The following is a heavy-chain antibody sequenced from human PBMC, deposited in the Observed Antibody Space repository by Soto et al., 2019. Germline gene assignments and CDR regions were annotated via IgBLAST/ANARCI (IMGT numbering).Heavy chain of an antibody. CDR2: ISWNGGSI. Sequence: EVQLVESGGGEVRPGGSLRLSCAVSGFTLDDYGMSWVRQAPGKGLEWVSGISWNGGSIGYAESVKGRFTISRDNAKNSVYLQMNSLRAEDTALYYCARDYDFLTGFFPSDSWGQGTLVTVSS. CDR1: GFTLDDYG. V-gene: IGHV3-20*04. J-gene: IGHJ4*02. CDR3: ARDYDFLTGFFPSDS. D-gene: IGHD3-9*01.